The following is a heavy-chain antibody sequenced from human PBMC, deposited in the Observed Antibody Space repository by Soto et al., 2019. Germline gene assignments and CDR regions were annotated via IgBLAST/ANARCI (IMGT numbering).Heavy chain of an antibody. D-gene: IGHD6-13*01. J-gene: IGHJ5*02. CDR1: GGSITIGGYC. CDR3: ARFWLGKSSCSAP. Sequence: PSETLSLTCTVSGGSITIGGYCWSWIRQPPGQGLEWIGYICHSGNTYYNPSLKSRVTTSLDRSKNQFSLNLSSVTAADTAVYYCARFWLGKSSCSAPGGQEPLVPVSS. CDR2: ICHSGNT. V-gene: IGHV4-30-2*01.